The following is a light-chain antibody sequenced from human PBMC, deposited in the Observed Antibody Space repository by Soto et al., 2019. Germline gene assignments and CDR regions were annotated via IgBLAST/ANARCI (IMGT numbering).Light chain of an antibody. CDR2: KAS. V-gene: IGKV1-5*03. CDR1: QSINIW. CDR3: QQYDSYSWT. J-gene: IGKJ1*01. Sequence: DIQMTQSPSTLSASVGDRVTITCRASQSINIWLAWYQQKPGKAPKLLIYKASTLESGVPSRFSGSGSGTEFTLTISSLQPDDFATYYRQQYDSYSWTFGQGTKVEIK.